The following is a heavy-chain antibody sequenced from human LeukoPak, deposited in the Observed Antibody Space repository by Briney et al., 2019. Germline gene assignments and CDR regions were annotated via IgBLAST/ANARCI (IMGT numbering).Heavy chain of an antibody. V-gene: IGHV1-8*03. Sequence: GASVKVSCKASGYTFTSYDINWVRQATGQGLEWMGWMNPNSGNTGYAQKFQGRVTITRNTSISTAYMELSSLRSEDTAVYYCARDRRRSSSWWFDPWGQGTLVTVSS. J-gene: IGHJ5*02. CDR3: ARDRRRSSSWWFDP. D-gene: IGHD6-13*01. CDR2: MNPNSGNT. CDR1: GYTFTSYD.